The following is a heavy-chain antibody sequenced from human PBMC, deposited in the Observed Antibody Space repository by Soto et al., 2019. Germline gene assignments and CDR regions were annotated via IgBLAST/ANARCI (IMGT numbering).Heavy chain of an antibody. V-gene: IGHV3-48*02. J-gene: IGHJ3*02. CDR2: ISSTSNTI. CDR3: AREGGRHCSPTSCYNAFDI. D-gene: IGHD2-2*02. Sequence: EVQLVESGGGLVQPGGSLRLSCASSGFSFSAFSMNWVRQAPGKRLEWVSYISSTSNTIYYADSVKGRFTISRDNAQNTLYLQMNSLSDADTAVYYCAREGGRHCSPTSCYNAFDIWGQGTMVTVSS. CDR1: GFSFSAFS.